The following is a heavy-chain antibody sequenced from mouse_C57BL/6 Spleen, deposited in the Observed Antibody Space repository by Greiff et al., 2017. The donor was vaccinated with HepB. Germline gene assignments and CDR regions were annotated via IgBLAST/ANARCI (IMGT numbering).Heavy chain of an antibody. V-gene: IGHV1-80*01. CDR2: IYPGDGDT. CDR3: ARRTGTSAMDY. J-gene: IGHJ4*01. Sequence: VQLQQSGAELVKPGASVKISCKASGYAFSSYWMNWVKQRPGKGLEWIGQIYPGDGDTNYNGKFKGKAKLTAEKSSSTAYMQLSSLTSEDSAVYFCARRTGTSAMDYWGQGTSVTVSS. CDR1: GYAFSSYW. D-gene: IGHD3-3*01.